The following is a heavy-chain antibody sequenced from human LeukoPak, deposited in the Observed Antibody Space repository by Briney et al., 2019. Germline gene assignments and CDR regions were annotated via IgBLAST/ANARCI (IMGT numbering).Heavy chain of an antibody. V-gene: IGHV3-30*02. CDR2: IRYDGSNK. D-gene: IGHD6-13*01. J-gene: IGHJ4*02. Sequence: GGSLRLSCAASGFTFSSYGMHWVRQAPGKGLEWVAFIRYDGSNKYYADSVKGRFTISRDNSKNTLYLQMNSLRAEDTAVYYCESDSSSWSAFDYWGQGTLVTVTS. CDR3: ESDSSSWSAFDY. CDR1: GFTFSSYG.